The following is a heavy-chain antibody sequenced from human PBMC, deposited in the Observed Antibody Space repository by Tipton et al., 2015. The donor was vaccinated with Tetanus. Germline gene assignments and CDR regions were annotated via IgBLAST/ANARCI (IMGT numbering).Heavy chain of an antibody. CDR1: GFTSESHY. CDR3: AREDGGPTLDYFDS. J-gene: IGHJ4*02. V-gene: IGHV3-74*01. D-gene: IGHD3-16*01. Sequence: SLRLSCAASGFTSESHYMHWVRQVPGRGLVWVSRINSDGSSTDYADSVKGRFTLSRDNSQSTLYLQMNSLKVEDTAVYYCAREDGGPTLDYFDSWGQGALVIVSS. CDR2: INSDGSST.